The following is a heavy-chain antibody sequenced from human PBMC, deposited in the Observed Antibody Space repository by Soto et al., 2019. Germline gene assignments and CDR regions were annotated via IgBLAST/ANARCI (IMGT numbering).Heavy chain of an antibody. Sequence: QVQLQQWGAGLLKPSETLSLTCAVYGGSFSGYYWSWIRQPPGKGLEWIGEINHSGSTNYNPSLKSRATISVDTSMNQFSLKLSSVTAADTAVYYCAIGHCTNGVSYQDYYGMDVWGQGTTVTVSS. CDR2: INHSGST. D-gene: IGHD2-8*01. V-gene: IGHV4-34*01. CDR3: AIGHCTNGVSYQDYYGMDV. J-gene: IGHJ6*02. CDR1: GGSFSGYY.